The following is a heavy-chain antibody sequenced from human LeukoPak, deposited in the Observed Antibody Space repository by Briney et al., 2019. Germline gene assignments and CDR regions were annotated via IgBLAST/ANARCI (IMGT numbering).Heavy chain of an antibody. J-gene: IGHJ4*02. CDR3: ARGGGYLYYGSGSYKYYFDY. D-gene: IGHD3-10*01. CDR1: GGSISSYY. Sequence: PSETLSLTCTVSGGSISSYYWSWIRQPPGKGLEWIGYIYYSGSTNYNPSLKSRVTISVDTSKNQFSLKLSSVTAADTAVYYCARGGGYLYYGSGSYKYYFDYWGQGTLVTVSS. V-gene: IGHV4-59*01. CDR2: IYYSGST.